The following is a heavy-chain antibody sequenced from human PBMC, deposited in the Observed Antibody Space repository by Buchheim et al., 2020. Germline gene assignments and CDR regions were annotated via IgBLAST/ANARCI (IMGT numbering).Heavy chain of an antibody. CDR2: IIPILGIA. CDR3: ARGSGYYYDSSGSYYFDY. V-gene: IGHV1-69*04. Sequence: QVQLVQSGAEVKKPGSSVKVSCKASGGTFSSYAISWVRQAPGQGLEWTGRIIPILGIANYAQKFQGRVTITADKSTSTAYMELSSLRSEDTAVYYCARGSGYYYDSSGSYYFDYWGQGTL. D-gene: IGHD3-22*01. J-gene: IGHJ4*02. CDR1: GGTFSSYA.